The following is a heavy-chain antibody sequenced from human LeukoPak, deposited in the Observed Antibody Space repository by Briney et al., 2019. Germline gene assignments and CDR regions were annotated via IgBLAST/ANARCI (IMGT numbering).Heavy chain of an antibody. Sequence: GGSLRLSCAASGFTFRTYSMNWVRQAPGKGLEWVSSIISSSPYRYNADSVHYKDSVKGRFTISRDNAKNSLYLQMNSLRADDTAVHFCAREVDDRSPEVYFDLWGQRTLVTVSS. CDR3: AREVDDRSPEVYFDL. J-gene: IGHJ4*02. V-gene: IGHV3-21*01. CDR2: IISSSPYR. CDR1: GFTFRTYS. D-gene: IGHD3-16*02.